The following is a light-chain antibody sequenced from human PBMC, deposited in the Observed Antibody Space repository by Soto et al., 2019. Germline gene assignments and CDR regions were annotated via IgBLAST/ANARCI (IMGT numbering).Light chain of an antibody. CDR2: EFS. V-gene: IGLV2-14*01. CDR1: TNDVGGYNY. CDR3: NSYTSSTYRPYV. J-gene: IGLJ1*01. Sequence: QSVLTQPASVSGSPGQSITISCTGTTNDVGGYNYVSWYQQHPGKAPKLLIFEFSNRPSGVSNRFSGSKSGNTATLTISALQAEDEADYFYNSYTSSTYRPYVFGTGTKLTVL.